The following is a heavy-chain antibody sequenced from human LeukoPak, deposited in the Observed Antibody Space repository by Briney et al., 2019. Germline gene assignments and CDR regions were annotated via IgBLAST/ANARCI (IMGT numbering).Heavy chain of an antibody. J-gene: IGHJ4*02. CDR1: GFTVSSNY. CDR2: IYSGGST. Sequence: GGSLRLSCAASGFTVSSNYMSWVRQAPGKGLERVSVIYSGGSTYYADSVKGRFTISRDNSKNTLYLQMNSLRAEDTAVYYCARDRTGTTWFDYWGQGTLVTVSS. D-gene: IGHD1-1*01. V-gene: IGHV3-66*01. CDR3: ARDRTGTTWFDY.